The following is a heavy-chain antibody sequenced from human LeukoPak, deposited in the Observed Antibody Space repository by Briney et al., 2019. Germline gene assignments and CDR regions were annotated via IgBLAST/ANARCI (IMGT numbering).Heavy chain of an antibody. CDR1: GGSISSYY. V-gene: IGHV4-59*01. J-gene: IGHJ5*02. D-gene: IGHD3-3*01. CDR3: ARDFYDFWSGYPGQHNWFDP. CDR2: IYYSGST. Sequence: SETLSLTCTVSGGSISSYYWSWIRQPPGKGLEWIGYIYYSGSTNYNPSLKRRVTISVDTSKNQFSLKLSSVTAADTAVYYCARDFYDFWSGYPGQHNWFDPWGQGTLVTVSS.